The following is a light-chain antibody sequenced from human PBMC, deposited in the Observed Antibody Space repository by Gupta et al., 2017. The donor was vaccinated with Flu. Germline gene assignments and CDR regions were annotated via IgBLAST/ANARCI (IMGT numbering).Light chain of an antibody. J-gene: IGKJ2*03. CDR1: QSLLDSDDGNTY. CDR3: MIRTAFRYS. V-gene: IGKV2-40*01. CDR2: TLS. Sequence: DIVMTQTPLSLPVTPGEPASISCRSSQSLLDSDDGNTYLDWYLQEPGQSPQLLIYTLSYRASGVPDRPSDSRQGCDCTRKISRVEAQDVGVDYSMIRTAFRYSFGQGTKLEIK.